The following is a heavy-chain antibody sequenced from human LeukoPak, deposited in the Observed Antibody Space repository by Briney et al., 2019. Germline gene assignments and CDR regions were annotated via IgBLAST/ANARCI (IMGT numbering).Heavy chain of an antibody. V-gene: IGHV4-59*01. CDR3: ARDPSGSYWGY. J-gene: IGHJ4*02. D-gene: IGHD1-26*01. CDR1: GGSISSYY. Sequence: KTSETLSLTCTVSGGSISSYYWSWIRQPPGKGLEWIGYIYYTGSTNYNPSLKGRVTISVDTSKNQFSLKLTSVTAADTAVYYCARDPSGSYWGYWGQGTLVTVSS. CDR2: IYYTGST.